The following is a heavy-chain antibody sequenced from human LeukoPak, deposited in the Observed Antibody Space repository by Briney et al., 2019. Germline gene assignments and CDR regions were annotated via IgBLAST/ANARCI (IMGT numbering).Heavy chain of an antibody. CDR1: GFTFDDYA. Sequence: GRSLRLSCAASGFTFDDYAMHWVRQAPGKGLEWVSGISWNSGSIDYADSVKGRFTISRDNAKNSLYLQLYTLRPEDTALYYCAKDIRMMTPYYYYGMDVWGQGTTVTVSS. V-gene: IGHV3-9*01. CDR2: ISWNSGSI. CDR3: AKDIRMMTPYYYYGMDV. D-gene: IGHD3-10*01. J-gene: IGHJ6*02.